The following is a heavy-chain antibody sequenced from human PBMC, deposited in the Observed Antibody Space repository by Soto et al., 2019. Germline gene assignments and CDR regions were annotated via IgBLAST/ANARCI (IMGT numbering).Heavy chain of an antibody. J-gene: IGHJ6*02. CDR1: GFTFSSYA. V-gene: IGHV3-30-3*01. D-gene: IGHD2-2*01. Sequence: QVQLVESGGGVVQPGRSLRLSCAASGFTFSSYAMHWVRQAPGKGLEWVAVISYDGSNKYYADSVKGRFTISRDNSKNTLYLQMNRLRAEDTAVYYCARGPDIVLVPAGPYGLDVWGQGTTVTVSS. CDR2: ISYDGSNK. CDR3: ARGPDIVLVPAGPYGLDV.